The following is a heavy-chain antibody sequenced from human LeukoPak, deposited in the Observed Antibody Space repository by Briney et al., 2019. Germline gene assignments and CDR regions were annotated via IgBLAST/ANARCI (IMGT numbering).Heavy chain of an antibody. CDR1: GSTFAEDF. J-gene: IGHJ6*02. Sequence: ASVKVSCKASGSTFAEDFMHWVRQAPGQGLEWMGWINPPSGGTNYAQIFQGRVTLTRDTSISTAYMELSRLRSDDTAVYYCAREGSGVVRVIKSNYYGMDVWGQGTTVTVSS. CDR2: INPPSGGT. D-gene: IGHD3-10*01. V-gene: IGHV1-2*02. CDR3: AREGSGVVRVIKSNYYGMDV.